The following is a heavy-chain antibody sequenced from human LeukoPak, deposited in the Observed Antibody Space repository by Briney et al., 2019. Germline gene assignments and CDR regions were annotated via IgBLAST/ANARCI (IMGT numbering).Heavy chain of an antibody. Sequence: GGSLSLSCAASGFTVSSNSMSWVRQAPGKGLEWVSVIYSGGSTFYADSVKGRFTISRDDSKNTLYLQMNSLRAEDTAVYYCARKHYYDSSGFFPPMDYWGQGTLVTVSS. CDR3: ARKHYYDSSGFFPPMDY. D-gene: IGHD3-22*01. CDR1: GFTVSSNS. V-gene: IGHV3-66*01. CDR2: IYSGGST. J-gene: IGHJ4*02.